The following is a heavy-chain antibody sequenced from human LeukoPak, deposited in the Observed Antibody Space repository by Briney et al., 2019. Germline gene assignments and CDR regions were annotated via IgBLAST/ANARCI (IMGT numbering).Heavy chain of an antibody. D-gene: IGHD3-22*01. V-gene: IGHV1-46*01. CDR1: GYTFTSYY. CDR3: AREPLFTMIVVERRYAFDI. J-gene: IGHJ3*02. CDR2: INPSGGST. Sequence: ASVKVSCKASGYTFTSYYMHWVRQAPGQGLEWMGIINPSGGSTSYAQKFQGRVTMTRDTSTSTVYMELSSLSSEDTAVYYCAREPLFTMIVVERRYAFDIWGQGTMVTVSS.